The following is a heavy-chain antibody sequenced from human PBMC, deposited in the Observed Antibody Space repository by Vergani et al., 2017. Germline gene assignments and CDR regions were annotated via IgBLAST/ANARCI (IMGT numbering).Heavy chain of an antibody. CDR2: INHSGST. Sequence: QVQLQQWGAGLLKPSETLSLTCAVYGGSFSGYYWSWIRQPPGKGLEWIGEINHSGSTNYNPSLKSRVTISVDTSKNQFSLKLSSVTAADTAVYYCARGGSSFPRYCSSTSCSRRFDPWGQGTLVTVSS. V-gene: IGHV4-34*01. CDR3: ARGGSSFPRYCSSTSCSRRFDP. D-gene: IGHD2-2*01. CDR1: GGSFSGYY. J-gene: IGHJ5*02.